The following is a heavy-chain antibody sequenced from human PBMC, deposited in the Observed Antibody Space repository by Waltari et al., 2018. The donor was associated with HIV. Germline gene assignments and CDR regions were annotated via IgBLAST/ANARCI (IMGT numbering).Heavy chain of an antibody. V-gene: IGHV4-39*01. Sequence: QLQLQESGPGLVKPSETLSLTCTVSGASVSSSSYHWGWIRQPPGKGLEWIGSIYYSGNTYYNPSRTGRVTISVDTSKNQFPLKLRSVTAADTAVYYCARTVEPPTRQYCSSDSCYAFDIWGQGTVVTVSS. D-gene: IGHD2-2*01. CDR2: IYYSGNT. CDR1: GASVSSSSYH. CDR3: ARTVEPPTRQYCSSDSCYAFDI. J-gene: IGHJ3*02.